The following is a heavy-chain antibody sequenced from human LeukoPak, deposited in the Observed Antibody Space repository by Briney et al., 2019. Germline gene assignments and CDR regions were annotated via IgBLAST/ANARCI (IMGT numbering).Heavy chain of an antibody. CDR3: ARDRVYYGSGSTFDY. D-gene: IGHD3-10*01. CDR1: GFTFSSYG. V-gene: IGHV3-33*01. J-gene: IGHJ4*02. CDR2: IWYDGSNK. Sequence: GGSLRLSCAASGFTFSSYGMHWVRQAPGKGLGRGAVIWYDGSNKYYADSVKGRFTISRDNSKNTLYLQMNSLRAEDTAVYYCARDRVYYGSGSTFDYWGQGTLVTVSS.